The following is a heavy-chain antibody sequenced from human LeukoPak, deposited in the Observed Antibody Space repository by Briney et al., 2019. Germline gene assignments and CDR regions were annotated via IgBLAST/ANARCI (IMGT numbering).Heavy chain of an antibody. CDR1: GDTLTEIS. Sequence: GASVKVSCRVSGDTLTEISIHWVRQTPGKGLEWMGGLHPEDREVIYAQKFQGRVTMTEDSSTDTAYMDLRSLRSADTAVYYCATAEQLVWGQGTLVTVSS. CDR2: LHPEDREV. V-gene: IGHV1-24*01. CDR3: ATAEQLV. D-gene: IGHD6-6*01. J-gene: IGHJ4*02.